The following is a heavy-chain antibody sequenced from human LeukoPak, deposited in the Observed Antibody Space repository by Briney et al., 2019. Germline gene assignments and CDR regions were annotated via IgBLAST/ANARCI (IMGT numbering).Heavy chain of an antibody. Sequence: SETLSLTCTVSGYSISRGYYWGWIRQPPGKGLEWIGGIYHSGSTYYNPSLKSRVTISVDTAKNQFSLKLSSVTAADTAVYHCARVPPDYNHLHDALHLWGQATVVTVSS. CDR1: GYSISRGYY. J-gene: IGHJ3*01. V-gene: IGHV4-38-2*02. D-gene: IGHD4-11*01. CDR2: IYHSGST. CDR3: ARVPPDYNHLHDALHL.